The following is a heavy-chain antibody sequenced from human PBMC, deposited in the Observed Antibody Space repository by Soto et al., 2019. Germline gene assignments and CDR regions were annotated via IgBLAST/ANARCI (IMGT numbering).Heavy chain of an antibody. Sequence: QVQLVESGGDLVKPGGSLRLSCAASGYTFSDYYMSWIRQAPGKGLEWISYIDTSGTNIYYADSVKGRFTITRDNANNSLYLEMNSLRDEDTAVYYCASHYDMWSGYLSPVDYWGQGTLVTVSS. D-gene: IGHD3-3*01. J-gene: IGHJ4*02. V-gene: IGHV3-11*01. CDR1: GYTFSDYY. CDR2: IDTSGTNI. CDR3: ASHYDMWSGYLSPVDY.